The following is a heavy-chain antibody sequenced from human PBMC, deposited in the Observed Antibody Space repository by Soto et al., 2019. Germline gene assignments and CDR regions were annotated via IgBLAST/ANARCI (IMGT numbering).Heavy chain of an antibody. J-gene: IGHJ6*02. CDR2: TRNKANSYST. D-gene: IGHD6-6*01. V-gene: IGHV3-72*01. CDR1: GFTLSDHY. Sequence: GGSLRLSCAASGFTLSDHYMDWVRQAPGKGLEWVGRTRNKANSYSTEYAASVKGRFTISRDDSENSLYLQMNSLKIEDTAVYYCAKGLAAAARPPLHTAYYYYGMDVWGQGTTVTVFS. CDR3: AKGLAAAARPPLHTAYYYYGMDV.